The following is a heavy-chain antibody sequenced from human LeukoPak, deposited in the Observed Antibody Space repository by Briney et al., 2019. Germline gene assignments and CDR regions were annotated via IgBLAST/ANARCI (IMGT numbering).Heavy chain of an antibody. D-gene: IGHD2-2*02. V-gene: IGHV3-48*01. Sequence: GGSLRLSCAASGFTFSSYSMNWVRQAPGKGLEWVSYISSSSSTIYYADSVKGRFTISRDNAKNSLYLQMNSLRAEDTAVYYCARYCSSSSCYTFHYYGMDVWGQGTTVTVSS. CDR2: ISSSSSTI. CDR3: ARYCSSSSCYTFHYYGMDV. J-gene: IGHJ6*02. CDR1: GFTFSSYS.